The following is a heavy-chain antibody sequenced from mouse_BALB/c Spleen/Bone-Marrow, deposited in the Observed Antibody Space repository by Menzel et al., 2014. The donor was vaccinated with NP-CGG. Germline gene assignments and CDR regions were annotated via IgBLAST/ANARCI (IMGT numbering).Heavy chain of an antibody. CDR1: GYSFTGYT. J-gene: IGHJ1*01. CDR2: INPYNGGT. D-gene: IGHD1-1*01. CDR3: ASYYGSTWYFDV. V-gene: IGHV1-18*01. Sequence: VQLQQSGPELVKPGASMKISCKASGYSFTGYTMNWVKQSHGKNLEWIGLINPYNGGTTYNQYFKGKATLTVDRSSSTAYMELFSLTSEDSAVYYCASYYGSTWYFDVWGAGTTVTVSS.